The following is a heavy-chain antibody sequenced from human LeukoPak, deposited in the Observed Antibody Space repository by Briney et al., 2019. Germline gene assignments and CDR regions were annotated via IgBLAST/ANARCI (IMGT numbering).Heavy chain of an antibody. D-gene: IGHD2-15*01. CDR3: AREETLFLFDY. CDR2: IYHSGST. V-gene: IGHV4-38-2*02. J-gene: IGHJ4*02. Sequence: SETLSLTCTVSGYSISSGYYWGWIRQPPGKGLEWIGSIYHSGSTYYNPSLKSRVTISVDTSENQFSLKLSSVTAADTAVYYCAREETLFLFDYWGQGTLVTVSS. CDR1: GYSISSGYY.